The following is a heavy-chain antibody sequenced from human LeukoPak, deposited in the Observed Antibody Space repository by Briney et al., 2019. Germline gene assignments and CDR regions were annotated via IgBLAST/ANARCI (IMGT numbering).Heavy chain of an antibody. D-gene: IGHD1-26*01. CDR1: GGSISSYY. V-gene: IGHV4-59*01. CDR3: ARSFLGDWYFDL. CDR2: IYYSGST. Sequence: SETLSLTCTVSGGSISSYYWSWIRQPPGKGLERIGYIYYSGSTNYNPSLKNRVTISVDTSKDQFSLRLTSVTAADTAMYYCARSFLGDWYFDLWGRGTLVTVSS. J-gene: IGHJ2*01.